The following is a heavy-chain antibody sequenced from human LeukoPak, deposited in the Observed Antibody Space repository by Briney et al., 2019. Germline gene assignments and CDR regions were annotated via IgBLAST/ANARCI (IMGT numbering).Heavy chain of an antibody. D-gene: IGHD6-13*01. Sequence: GGTLSLSCAGSGFTFSDYYMSWIRPAPGKGLEWFSYISSSGSTIYYADSVKGRFTISRDNTKNSLYLQMNSLRAEDTAVYYCARDSSSSWYHNPYWYFDLWGRGTLVTVSS. V-gene: IGHV3-11*01. CDR1: GFTFSDYY. CDR2: ISSSGSTI. CDR3: ARDSSSSWYHNPYWYFDL. J-gene: IGHJ2*01.